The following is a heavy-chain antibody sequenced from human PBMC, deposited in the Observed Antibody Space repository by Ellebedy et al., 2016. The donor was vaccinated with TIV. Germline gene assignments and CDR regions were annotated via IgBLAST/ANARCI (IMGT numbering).Heavy chain of an antibody. Sequence: GESLKISCAASGFTFSSYAMNWVRQAPGKGLEWVSTISDSGSSTSYPDSVKGRFTISRDNSKNTVYLQMNSLRADDTALYYCPKFDGDSWGQGTLVTVSS. D-gene: IGHD5-24*01. V-gene: IGHV3-23*01. CDR3: PKFDGDS. J-gene: IGHJ4*02. CDR1: GFTFSSYA. CDR2: ISDSGSST.